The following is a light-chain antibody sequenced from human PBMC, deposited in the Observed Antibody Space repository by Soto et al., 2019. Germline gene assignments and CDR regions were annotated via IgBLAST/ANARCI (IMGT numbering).Light chain of an antibody. J-gene: IGKJ4*01. CDR2: AAS. V-gene: IGKV1-16*02. CDR3: QQYSAYPLT. CDR1: QDISSY. Sequence: DIPMTQSPSSLSASVGDRVAITCRASQDISSYLAWFQQIPGKAPKSLIYAASNLESGVPSKFSGSGYGTDFTLTISNLQPEDFATYYCQQYSAYPLTFGGGTKVEI.